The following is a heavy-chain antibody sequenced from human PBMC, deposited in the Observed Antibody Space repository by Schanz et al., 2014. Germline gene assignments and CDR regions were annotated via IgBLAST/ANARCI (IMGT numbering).Heavy chain of an antibody. CDR3: ARDASSSDYHLAH. CDR2: IKKDGSEK. CDR1: GFTFSGFW. J-gene: IGHJ4*02. D-gene: IGHD3-22*01. Sequence: EVQLAESGGGLVQPGGSLRLSCAASGFTFSGFWMTWVRQAPGKGLEWVANIKKDGSEKYYVDSVKGRFTISRDNAKNSLYLQMTSLRAEDTAVYYCARDASSSDYHLAHWGQGTLVTVSS. V-gene: IGHV3-7*01.